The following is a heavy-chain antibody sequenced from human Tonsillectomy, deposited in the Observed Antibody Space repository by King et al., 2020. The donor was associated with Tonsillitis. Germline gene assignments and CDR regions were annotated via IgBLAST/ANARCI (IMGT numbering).Heavy chain of an antibody. Sequence: QLVQSGPEVKNPGTSVKVSCKASGFTFTSSAVQWVRQARGQRLEWIGWSVVGSGNTNYSQTFQERVTITRDMSTSTAYMELSSLRSEDTAVSYCAAGQWYGDYALDYWGQGTLVTVSS. CDR1: GFTFTSSA. CDR2: SVVGSGNT. J-gene: IGHJ4*02. D-gene: IGHD4-17*01. CDR3: AAGQWYGDYALDY. V-gene: IGHV1-58*01.